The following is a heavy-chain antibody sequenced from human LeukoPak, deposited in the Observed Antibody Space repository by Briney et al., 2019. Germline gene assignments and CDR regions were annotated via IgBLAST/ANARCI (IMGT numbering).Heavy chain of an antibody. J-gene: IGHJ5*02. Sequence: SGTLSLTCTVSGGSISSYYWSWIRQPPGKGLEWIGYIYYSGSTNYNPSLKSRVTISVDTSKNQFSLKLSSVTAADTAVYYCASTSIIVVVPAAPEFWFDPWGQGTLVTVSS. V-gene: IGHV4-59*01. CDR3: ASTSIIVVVPAAPEFWFDP. CDR1: GGSISSYY. CDR2: IYYSGST. D-gene: IGHD2-2*01.